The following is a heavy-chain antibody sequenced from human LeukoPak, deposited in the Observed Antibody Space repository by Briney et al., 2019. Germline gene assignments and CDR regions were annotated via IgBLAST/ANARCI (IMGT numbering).Heavy chain of an antibody. CDR1: GGSISSYY. J-gene: IGHJ4*02. CDR3: ARTSSMAAPFDY. CDR2: IYTSENT. V-gene: IGHV4-4*07. Sequence: SETLSLTCTVSGGSISSYYWSWIRQPAGKGLEWIGRIYTSENTNYNPSLKSRVAMSVDTSKNQFSLKLSSVTAADTAVYYCARTSSMAAPFDYWGQGTLVTVSS. D-gene: IGHD6-6*01.